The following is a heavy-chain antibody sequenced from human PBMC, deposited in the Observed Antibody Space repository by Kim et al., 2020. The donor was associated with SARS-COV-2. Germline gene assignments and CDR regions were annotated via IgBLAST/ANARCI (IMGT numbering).Heavy chain of an antibody. V-gene: IGHV3-30*18. CDR3: AKEKYIAAVGTHDAFDF. CDR2: ISYDGSNK. D-gene: IGHD6-13*01. CDR1: GFTFSSYG. Sequence: GGSLRLSCAASGFTFSSYGMHWVRQSPGKGLEWVAIISYDGSNKYYADSVKGRFTISRDNSKNTLYLQMNSLRTEDTAVYYCAKEKYIAAVGTHDAFDFWGQGTMVSVSS. J-gene: IGHJ3*01.